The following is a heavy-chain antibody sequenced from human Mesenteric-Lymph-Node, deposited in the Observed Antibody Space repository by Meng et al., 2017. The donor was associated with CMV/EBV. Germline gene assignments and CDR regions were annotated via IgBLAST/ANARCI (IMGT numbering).Heavy chain of an antibody. J-gene: IGHJ4*02. D-gene: IGHD5-24*01. CDR2: IIPIFGTT. V-gene: IGHV1-69*05. CDR3: ARCPNAYNYYFDY. Sequence: KASGGTFISYVINWVRQAPGQGLEWMGGIIPIFGTTNYAQKFQGRVTITTDDATSTVHMELSSLRSEDTAVYYCARCPNAYNYYFDYWGQGTLVTVSS. CDR1: GGTFISYV.